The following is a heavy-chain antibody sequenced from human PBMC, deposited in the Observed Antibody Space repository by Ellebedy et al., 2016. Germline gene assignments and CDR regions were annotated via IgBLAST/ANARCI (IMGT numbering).Heavy chain of an antibody. V-gene: IGHV1-69*13. CDR2: IIPGFATA. Sequence: SAKVSCXASGGSFSSNAISWVRQAPGQGLEWMGGIIPGFATANYAQKFQGRVTITADESTSTAYMELSSLRSEDTAVYYCARKGRSYGFRTGWYFDLWGRGTLVTVSS. D-gene: IGHD5-18*01. CDR3: ARKGRSYGFRTGWYFDL. J-gene: IGHJ2*01. CDR1: GGSFSSNA.